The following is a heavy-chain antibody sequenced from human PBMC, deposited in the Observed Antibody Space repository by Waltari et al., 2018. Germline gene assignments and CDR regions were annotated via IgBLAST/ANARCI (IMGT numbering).Heavy chain of an antibody. J-gene: IGHJ6*02. CDR1: GGSISSHY. CDR3: ARGGGAGSSWSAAYYYGMDV. D-gene: IGHD6-13*01. V-gene: IGHV4-59*11. CDR2: IYYSGST. Sequence: QVQLQESGPGLVKPSETLSLTCTVSGGSISSHYWSWIRQPPGKGLEWSGYIYYSGSTCYNPSLKSLVTISVDTSKNQFSLKLSSVTAADTAVYYCARGGGAGSSWSAAYYYGMDVWGQGTTVTVSS.